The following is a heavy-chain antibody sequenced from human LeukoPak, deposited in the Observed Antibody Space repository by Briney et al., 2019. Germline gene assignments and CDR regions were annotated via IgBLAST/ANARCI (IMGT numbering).Heavy chain of an antibody. V-gene: IGHV3-23*01. CDR2: ISGSGGST. CDR1: GFTFSSYA. Sequence: PGGSLRLSYAASGFTFSSYALSWVRQAPGKGLEWVSGISGSGGSTNYADSVKGRFTISRDNSKNTVYLQMNSLRAEDTAVYHCAKDATFGGVIAMYYFDYWGQGTLVTVSS. CDR3: AKDATFGGVIAMYYFDY. D-gene: IGHD3-16*02. J-gene: IGHJ4*02.